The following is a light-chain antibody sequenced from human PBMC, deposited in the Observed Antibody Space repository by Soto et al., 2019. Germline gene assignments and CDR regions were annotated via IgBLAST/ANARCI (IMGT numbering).Light chain of an antibody. CDR3: QQYSTYPWT. CDR2: KAS. V-gene: IGKV1-5*03. J-gene: IGKJ1*01. CDR1: QTISTL. Sequence: DIQMTQSPSTLSASVGDRVTITCRASQTISTLLAWYQQGPGKAPNLLIYKASSLESGVPSRFSGSGSGTEFTLTISSLQPDDFATYFCQQYSTYPWTFGQGTKV.